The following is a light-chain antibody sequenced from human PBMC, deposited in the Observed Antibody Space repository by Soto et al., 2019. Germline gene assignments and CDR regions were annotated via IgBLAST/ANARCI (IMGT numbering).Light chain of an antibody. Sequence: EVVLTQSPGTLSLSPGERATLSCRASQSVRNNYLAWYQQKPGQSPKLLIFGSSDRATGIPDRFSGSGSGTDFTLTIRRLEPEDFAVYYCHQYGSSPPYTFGQGTKLEIK. J-gene: IGKJ2*01. V-gene: IGKV3-20*01. CDR2: GSS. CDR1: QSVRNNY. CDR3: HQYGSSPPYT.